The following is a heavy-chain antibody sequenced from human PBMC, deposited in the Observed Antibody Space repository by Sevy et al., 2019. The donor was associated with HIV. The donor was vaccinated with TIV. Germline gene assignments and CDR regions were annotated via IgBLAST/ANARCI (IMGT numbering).Heavy chain of an antibody. CDR1: GFTFSSSA. CDR2: ISGSGSST. J-gene: IGHJ4*02. V-gene: IGHV3-23*01. D-gene: IGHD5-12*01. Sequence: GGSLRLSCAASGFTFSSSAMTWVRQAPGKGLEWVSSISGSGSSTYYADSVKGRFTISRDNSKNTLYLQMNSLRVEDTAVYYCAKDRYSAHDLWGEWGYWGQGTVVTVSS. CDR3: AKDRYSAHDLWGEWGY.